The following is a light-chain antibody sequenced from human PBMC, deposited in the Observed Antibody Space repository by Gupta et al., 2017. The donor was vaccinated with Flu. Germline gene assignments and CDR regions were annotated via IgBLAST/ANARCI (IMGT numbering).Light chain of an antibody. V-gene: IGKV3-20*01. CDR2: GAS. Sequence: EFVLTQSRGTLSLSPGERATLSCRASQSVRSSYLAWHQQKPGQAPRLLLYGASSRDTGITDRFSGSGYGTDFTLTISRREPEDVAVYYCQQYGSSPIFTFGHGTKVEIK. J-gene: IGKJ3*01. CDR1: QSVRSSY. CDR3: QQYGSSPIFT.